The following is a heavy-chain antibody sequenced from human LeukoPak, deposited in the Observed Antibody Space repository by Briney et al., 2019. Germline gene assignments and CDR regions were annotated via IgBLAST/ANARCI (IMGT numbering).Heavy chain of an antibody. CDR2: INWNGGST. CDR1: GFTFDDYG. V-gene: IGHV3-20*01. CDR3: ARASIAVAGPRETTVRSAIFGY. D-gene: IGHD6-19*01. J-gene: IGHJ4*02. Sequence: GGSLRLSCAASGFTFDDYGMSWVRQAPGKGLEWVSGINWNGGSTGYADSVKGRFTISRDNAKNSLYLQMNSLRAEDTALYHCARASIAVAGPRETTVRSAIFGYWGQGTLVTVSS.